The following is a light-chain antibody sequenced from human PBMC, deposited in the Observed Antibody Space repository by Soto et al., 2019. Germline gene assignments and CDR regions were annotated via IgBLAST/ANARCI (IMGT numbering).Light chain of an antibody. J-gene: IGKJ2*01. Sequence: DIQMTQSPSTLSASVGDGVTITCRASQNISVWLAWYQQRPGKAPKFLIYVASSLETGVPSRFSGSGSGTEFTLTIRSLQPDDFATYYCQQYDSSSPTFGQGTKLEIK. CDR3: QQYDSSSPT. V-gene: IGKV1-5*01. CDR1: QNISVW. CDR2: VAS.